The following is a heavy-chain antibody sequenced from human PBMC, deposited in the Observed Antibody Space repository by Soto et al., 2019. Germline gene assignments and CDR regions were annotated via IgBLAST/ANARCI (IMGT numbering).Heavy chain of an antibody. CDR3: ATTMIVVAIIAV. V-gene: IGHV3-30*03. J-gene: IGHJ6*02. D-gene: IGHD3-22*01. CDR2: ISYDGSNK. Sequence: PGGSLRLSCAASGFTFSSYGMHWVRQAPGKGLEWVAVISYDGSNKYYADSVKGRFTISRDNSKNTLYLQMNSLRAEDTAVYYWATTMIVVAIIAVWGQGTTVTVSS. CDR1: GFTFSSYG.